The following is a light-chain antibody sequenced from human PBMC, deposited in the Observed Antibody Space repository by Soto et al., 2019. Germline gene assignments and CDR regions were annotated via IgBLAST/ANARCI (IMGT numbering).Light chain of an antibody. CDR3: QQYNDWPLT. J-gene: IGKJ1*01. CDR1: QSVSSN. V-gene: IGKV3-15*01. CDR2: GAF. Sequence: EIVMTQSPVTLSVSPGERATLSCRASQSVSSNLAWYQQKPGQAPSLLIYGAFTRATGIPARFSGTGSGTEFTLTISSLQSEDFALYYCQQYNDWPLTFGKGTKVDIQ.